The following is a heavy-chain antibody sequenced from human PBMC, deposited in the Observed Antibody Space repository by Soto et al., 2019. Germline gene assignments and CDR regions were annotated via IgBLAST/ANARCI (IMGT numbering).Heavy chain of an antibody. J-gene: IGHJ4*02. V-gene: IGHV3-33*01. D-gene: IGHD4-17*01. Sequence: QVQLVESGGGVVQPGRSLRLSCAASGFTFRSYAMHWVRQAPGKGLEWVAVIWYDGSNKYYADSVRGRFTISRDNSKDTLYLQMNSLGTEDTAVDFCARDIGVTHGDLEYGGQGTLVTVSS. CDR1: GFTFRSYA. CDR3: ARDIGVTHGDLEY. CDR2: IWYDGSNK.